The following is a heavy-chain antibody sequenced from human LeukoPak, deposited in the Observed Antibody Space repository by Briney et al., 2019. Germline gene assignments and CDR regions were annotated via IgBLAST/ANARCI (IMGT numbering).Heavy chain of an antibody. Sequence: SETLSLTCTVSGGSISSSSYYWGWIRQPPGKGLEWIGSIYYSGSTYYNPSLKSRVTISVDTSKNQFSLKLSSVTAADTAVYYCARENAYSSSWSPPYYFDYWGQGTLVTVSS. V-gene: IGHV4-39*07. D-gene: IGHD6-13*01. J-gene: IGHJ4*02. CDR2: IYYSGST. CDR1: GGSISSSSYY. CDR3: ARENAYSSSWSPPYYFDY.